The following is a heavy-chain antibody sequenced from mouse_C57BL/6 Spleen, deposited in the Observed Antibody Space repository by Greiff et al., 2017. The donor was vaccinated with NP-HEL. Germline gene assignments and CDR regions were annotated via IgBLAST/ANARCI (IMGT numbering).Heavy chain of an antibody. CDR3: ARGEDYKDAMDY. D-gene: IGHD2-12*01. Sequence: VQLQQPGAELVKPGASVKLSCKASGYTFTSYWMHWVKQRPGQGLEWIGMIHPNSGSTNYNEKFKSKATLTVDKSSSTAYMQLSSLTSEDSAVYDCARGEDYKDAMDYGGQGTSVTVSA. J-gene: IGHJ4*01. CDR2: IHPNSGST. CDR1: GYTFTSYW. V-gene: IGHV1-64*01.